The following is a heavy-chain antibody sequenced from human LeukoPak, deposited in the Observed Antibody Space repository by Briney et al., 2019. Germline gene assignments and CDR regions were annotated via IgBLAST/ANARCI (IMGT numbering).Heavy chain of an antibody. Sequence: ASVKVSCKASGYTFTSYGISWVRQAPGQGLEWMGWISAYNGNTNYAQELQGRVTMTTDTSTSTAYMELRSLRSDDTAVYYCARAGRIAAAGNWFDPWGQGTLVTVSS. CDR2: ISAYNGNT. CDR1: GYTFTSYG. V-gene: IGHV1-18*01. CDR3: ARAGRIAAAGNWFDP. D-gene: IGHD6-13*01. J-gene: IGHJ5*02.